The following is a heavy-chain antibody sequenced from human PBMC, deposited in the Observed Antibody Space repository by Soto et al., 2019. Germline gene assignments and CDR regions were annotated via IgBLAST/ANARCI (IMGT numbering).Heavy chain of an antibody. CDR1: GFTFSSYW. V-gene: IGHV3-7*01. CDR3: ASYYGSGSYPIDY. J-gene: IGHJ4*02. CDR2: IKQDGSEK. Sequence: ESGGGLVQPGGSLRLSCAASGFTFSSYWMSWVRQAPGKGLEWVANIKQDGSEKYYVDSVKGRFTISRDNAKNXLYLXMNXXXXXXXAVYYCASYYGSGSYPIDYWGQGTLVTVSS. D-gene: IGHD3-10*01.